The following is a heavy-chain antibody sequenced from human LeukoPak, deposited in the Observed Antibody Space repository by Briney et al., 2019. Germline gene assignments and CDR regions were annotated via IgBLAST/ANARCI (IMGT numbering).Heavy chain of an antibody. V-gene: IGHV3-11*04. CDR3: ARAWSRVDAFDI. D-gene: IGHD2-8*02. CDR1: GYSISSGYY. CDR2: ISSSSSTI. J-gene: IGHJ3*02. Sequence: GTLSLTCTVSGYSISSGYYWGWIRQPPGKGLEWISYISSSSSTIFYADSVKGRFTISRDNAKNSLYLQMNSLRAEDTAVYYCARAWSRVDAFDIWGQGTMVTVSS.